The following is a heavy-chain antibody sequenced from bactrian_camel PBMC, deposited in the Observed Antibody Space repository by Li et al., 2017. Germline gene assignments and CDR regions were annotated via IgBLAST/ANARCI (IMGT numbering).Heavy chain of an antibody. Sequence: HVQLVESGGGSVQAGGSLRLSCTAIGYTRSINCMGWFRQAPGKEREGVAEIYSDGKIWYGDSVKGRLTIPQDLGKNTVYLEMNSLKSEDTALYYCAVDGGYYSYEHWADFGYWGQGTQVTVS. CDR3: AVDGGYYSYEHWADFGY. J-gene: IGHJ6*01. V-gene: IGHV3S53*01. D-gene: IGHD2*01. CDR2: IYSDGKI. CDR1: GYTRSINC.